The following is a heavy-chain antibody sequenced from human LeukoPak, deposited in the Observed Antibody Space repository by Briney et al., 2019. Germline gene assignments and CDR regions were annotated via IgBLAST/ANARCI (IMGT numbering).Heavy chain of an antibody. J-gene: IGHJ4*02. V-gene: IGHV1-2*02. Sequence: ASVKVSCKASGYTFTGYYMHWVRQAPGQGLEWMGWINPNSGGTNYAQKFQGRVTMTRDTSISTAYMELSRLRSDDTAVYYCARDRVRYCSGGSCYRVGYYFDYWGQGTLVTVSS. CDR1: GYTFTGYY. CDR2: INPNSGGT. D-gene: IGHD2-15*01. CDR3: ARDRVRYCSGGSCYRVGYYFDY.